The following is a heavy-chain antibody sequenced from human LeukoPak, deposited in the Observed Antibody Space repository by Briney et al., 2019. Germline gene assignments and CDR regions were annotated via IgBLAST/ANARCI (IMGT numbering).Heavy chain of an antibody. CDR1: GVSISTTNW. CDR3: AIEGGTYRLLDY. V-gene: IGHV4-4*02. J-gene: IGHJ4*02. Sequence: PSGTLSLTCVVSGVSISTTNWWAGVRQPPGEGLEGFAEANLSGRTHYNPSLESRVTMSVDMSANNISLRLTPVAAADTAVYYCAIEGGTYRLLDYSGQGTLVTVSS. D-gene: IGHD1-1*01. CDR2: ANLSGRT.